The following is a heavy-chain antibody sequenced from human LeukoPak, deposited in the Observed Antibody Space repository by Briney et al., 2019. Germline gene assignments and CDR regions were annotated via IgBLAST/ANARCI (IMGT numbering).Heavy chain of an antibody. CDR1: GFTFSSYA. V-gene: IGHV3-30*04. D-gene: IGHD3-16*01. Sequence: GSLRLSCAASGFTFSSYAMHWVRQAPGKGLEWVAVISYDGSNKYYADSVKGRFTISRDNSKNTLYLQMNSLRAEDTAVYYCARGLDAFDIWGQGTMVTVSS. J-gene: IGHJ3*02. CDR2: ISYDGSNK. CDR3: ARGLDAFDI.